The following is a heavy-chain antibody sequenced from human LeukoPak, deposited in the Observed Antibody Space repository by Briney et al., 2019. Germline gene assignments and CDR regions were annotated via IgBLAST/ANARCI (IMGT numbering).Heavy chain of an antibody. CDR3: AINDGSGSYYKSDY. D-gene: IGHD3-10*01. CDR1: GGSFSGYY. Sequence: SETLSLTCAVYGGSFSGYYWSWIRQSPGKGLEWIGEIDQSGSTNYNPSLKSRVTITIDTSKNQFSLKLNPVTAADTAVYYCAINDGSGSYYKSDYWGQGTLVTVSS. V-gene: IGHV4-34*01. CDR2: IDQSGST. J-gene: IGHJ4*02.